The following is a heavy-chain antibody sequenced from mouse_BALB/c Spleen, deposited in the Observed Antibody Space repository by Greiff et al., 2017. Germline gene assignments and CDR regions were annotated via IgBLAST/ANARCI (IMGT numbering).Heavy chain of an antibody. D-gene: IGHD2-10*01. CDR2: INPGSGGT. Sequence: QVQLQQSGAELVRPGTSVKVSCKASGYAFTNYLIEWVKQRPGQGLEWIGVINPGSGGTNYNEKFKGKATLTADKSSSTAYMQLSSLTSDDSAVYFCAREEGSYYGNSFAYWGQGTLVTVSA. J-gene: IGHJ3*01. CDR1: GYAFTNYL. V-gene: IGHV1-54*01. CDR3: AREEGSYYGNSFAY.